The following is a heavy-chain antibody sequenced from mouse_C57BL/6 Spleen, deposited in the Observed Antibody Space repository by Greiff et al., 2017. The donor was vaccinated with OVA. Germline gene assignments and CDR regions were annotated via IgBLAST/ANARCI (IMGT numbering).Heavy chain of an antibody. CDR2: IYPGSGST. V-gene: IGHV1-55*01. D-gene: IGHD1-1*01. Sequence: QVQLQQPGAELVKPGASVKMSCKASGYTFTSYWITWVKQRPGQGLEWIGDIYPGSGSTNYNEKFKSKATLTVDTSSSTAYMQLSSLTSEDSAVYYCAREGIITTVVAYYAMDYWGQGTSVTVSS. J-gene: IGHJ4*01. CDR3: AREGIITTVVAYYAMDY. CDR1: GYTFTSYW.